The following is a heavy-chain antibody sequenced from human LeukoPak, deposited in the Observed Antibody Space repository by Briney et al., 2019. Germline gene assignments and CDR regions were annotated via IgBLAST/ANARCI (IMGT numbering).Heavy chain of an antibody. J-gene: IGHJ4*02. D-gene: IGHD3-22*01. V-gene: IGHV3-30*04. Sequence: PGGSLRLSCAASGFTFSSYAMHWVRQAPGKGLEWVAVISYDGSNKYYADSVKGRFTISRDNSKNTLYLQMNSLRAEDTAVYYCARGKHDSSGYYYNGIDYWGQGTLVTVSS. CDR1: GFTFSSYA. CDR2: ISYDGSNK. CDR3: ARGKHDSSGYYYNGIDY.